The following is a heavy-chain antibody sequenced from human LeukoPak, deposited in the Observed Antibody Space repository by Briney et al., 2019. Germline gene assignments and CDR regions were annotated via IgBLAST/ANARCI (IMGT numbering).Heavy chain of an antibody. Sequence: PGGYLSRYCAASGFTFSSHAMSWVRQAQGKGLEWVSIISGSGGSIYYADSVKGRFTISRDNSKNTLYLQMNSLRAEDTAVYYCAKSILMTTVTTYYFDYWGQGTLVTVSS. CDR3: AKSILMTTVTTYYFDY. V-gene: IGHV3-23*01. CDR1: GFTFSSHA. J-gene: IGHJ4*02. CDR2: ISGSGGSI. D-gene: IGHD4-17*01.